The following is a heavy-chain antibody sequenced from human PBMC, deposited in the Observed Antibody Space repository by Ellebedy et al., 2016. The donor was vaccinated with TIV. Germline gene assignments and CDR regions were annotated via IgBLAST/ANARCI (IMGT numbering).Heavy chain of an antibody. CDR3: ARVLRGTSGMDV. CDR2: ISGQNGDT. J-gene: IGHJ6*02. V-gene: IGHV1-18*01. CDR1: GYTFSTNG. Sequence: ASVKVSCKASGYTFSTNGISWVRQAPGQGLEWMGWISGQNGDTMYAQKFQGRVTMTRDTSVNTAYMELSRLQSDDTAMYYCARVLRGTSGMDVWGQGTTVTVS. D-gene: IGHD4/OR15-4a*01.